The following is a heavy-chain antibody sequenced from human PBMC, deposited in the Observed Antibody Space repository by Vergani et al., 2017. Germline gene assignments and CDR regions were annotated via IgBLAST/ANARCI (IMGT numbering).Heavy chain of an antibody. V-gene: IGHV3-30*02. CDR2: IRSDGSDQ. D-gene: IGHD6-13*01. J-gene: IGHJ5*02. CDR3: ATLPLQTQQQVTS. Sequence: QVQIVESGGGVVQPGGSLRLSCAASGFTFSTFGMHWVRQAPGKGLEWVTFIRSDGSDQYYAESVKGRFTVSRDNSKKTLYLQMNSLKTEDTAVYYCATLPLQTQQQVTSWGQGTLVTVSS. CDR1: GFTFSTFG.